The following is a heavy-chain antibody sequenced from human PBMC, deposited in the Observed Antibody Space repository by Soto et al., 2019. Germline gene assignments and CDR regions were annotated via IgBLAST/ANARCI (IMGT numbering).Heavy chain of an antibody. CDR1: GFSFSSYN. Sequence: QVQLVESGGGVVQPGRSLRLSCAASGFSFSSYNMHWVRPAPGKGLEWVTLIWRDGNSQSHADSVKGRFTASRHNSKNTLYLQMDSLRGEDTAVYYCATDSWGPEVWGQGTTVTVSS. D-gene: IGHD7-27*01. J-gene: IGHJ6*02. CDR3: ATDSWGPEV. CDR2: IWRDGNSQ. V-gene: IGHV3-33*01.